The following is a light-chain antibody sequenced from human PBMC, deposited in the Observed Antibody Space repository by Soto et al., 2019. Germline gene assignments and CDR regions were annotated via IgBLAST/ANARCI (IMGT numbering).Light chain of an antibody. CDR2: KAS. V-gene: IGKV1-5*03. CDR3: QQYDSSST. CDR1: QNIRSW. Sequence: DIRMTQSPPTLSASVGDRVTITCRASQNIRSWLAWYQQKPGKAPRLLIYKASSLESGVPSRFSGSGSGTEFTLNISSLQPDDSATYYCQQYDSSSTFGGGTKVEIK. J-gene: IGKJ4*02.